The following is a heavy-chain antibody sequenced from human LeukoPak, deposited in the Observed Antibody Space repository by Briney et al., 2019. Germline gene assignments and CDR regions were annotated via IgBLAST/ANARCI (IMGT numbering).Heavy chain of an antibody. J-gene: IGHJ4*02. V-gene: IGHV3-49*04. CDR1: GFTFGDYA. D-gene: IGHD2-8*01. CDR2: IRRRAYGETT. Sequence: GGSLRLSCTASGFTFGDYAVSWVRQAPGKGLEWVGFIRRRAYGETTEYAASVKGRFSISRDDSKSIAYLQMNSLRAEDTAVYYCARVSPHLLGPPNGYFDYWGQGALVTVSS. CDR3: ARVSPHLLGPPNGYFDY.